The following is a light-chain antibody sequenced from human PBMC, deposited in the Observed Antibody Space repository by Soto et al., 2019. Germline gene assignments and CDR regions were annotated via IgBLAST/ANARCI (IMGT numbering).Light chain of an antibody. Sequence: EVVMTQSPATLSVSPGERVTLSCRASQSINAHLAWYQQKPGQSPRLLIHGAATRDTGIPARLSGSGFGTEFILTVSSLKSEDFAIYYCQQYNTWLWTFGQGTKVEI. CDR1: QSINAH. J-gene: IGKJ1*01. CDR3: QQYNTWLWT. CDR2: GAA. V-gene: IGKV3-15*01.